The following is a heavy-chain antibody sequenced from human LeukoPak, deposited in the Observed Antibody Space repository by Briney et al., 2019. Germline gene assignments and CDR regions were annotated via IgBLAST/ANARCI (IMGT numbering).Heavy chain of an antibody. CDR2: IYYSGST. V-gene: IGHV4-59*01. J-gene: IGHJ5*02. CDR1: GGSISSYY. Sequence: SETLSLTCTVSGGSISSYYWSWIRQSPGKGLEWIGYIYYSGSTNYNPSLKSRVTISVDTSKNQFSLKLRSVTTADTAVYYCARDAADYDFWSGYYTGWFDPWGQGTLVTVSS. CDR3: ARDAADYDFWSGYYTGWFDP. D-gene: IGHD3-3*01.